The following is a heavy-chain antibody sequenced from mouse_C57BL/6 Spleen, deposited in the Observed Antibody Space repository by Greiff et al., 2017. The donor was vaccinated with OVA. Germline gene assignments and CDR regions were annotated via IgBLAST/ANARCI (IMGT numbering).Heavy chain of an antibody. J-gene: IGHJ1*03. CDR1: GFTFSSYG. CDR3: ARHTTASHGYFDV. Sequence: EVMLVESGGDLVKPGGSLKLSCAASGFTFSSYGMSWVRQTPDKRLEWVATISSGGSYTYYPNSVKGRFTISRDNAKNTLYLQMSSLKSEDTAMYYCARHTTASHGYFDVWGTGTTVTVSS. D-gene: IGHD1-2*01. V-gene: IGHV5-6*02. CDR2: ISSGGSYT.